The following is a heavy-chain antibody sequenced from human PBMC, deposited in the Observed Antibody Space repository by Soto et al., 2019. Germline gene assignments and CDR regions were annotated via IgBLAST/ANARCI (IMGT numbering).Heavy chain of an antibody. D-gene: IGHD2-8*01. CDR3: AKDPRYCTNGVCYTTTPPGPGFDY. J-gene: IGHJ4*02. CDR2: ISSSSSYI. CDR1: GFTFSSYS. V-gene: IGHV3-21*04. Sequence: PGGSLRLSCAASGFTFSSYSMNWVRQAPGKGLEWVSSISSSSSYIYYADSVKGRFTISRDNSKNTLYLQMNSLRAEDTAVYYCAKDPRYCTNGVCYTTTPPGPGFDYWGQGTLVTVSS.